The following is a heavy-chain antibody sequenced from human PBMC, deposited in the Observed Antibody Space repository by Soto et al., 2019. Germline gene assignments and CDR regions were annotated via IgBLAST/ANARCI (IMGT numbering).Heavy chain of an antibody. CDR3: ARQMFIGGMDV. Sequence: PSETLSLTCTVSGASISSYYWSWIRQPPGKGLEWIGYIYYSGSTNYNPSLKSRVDTSKNQFSLRLSSVTAADTAVYHCARQMFIGGMDVWGQGTTVTVSS. D-gene: IGHD2-15*01. V-gene: IGHV4-59*08. J-gene: IGHJ6*02. CDR2: IYYSGST. CDR1: GASISSYY.